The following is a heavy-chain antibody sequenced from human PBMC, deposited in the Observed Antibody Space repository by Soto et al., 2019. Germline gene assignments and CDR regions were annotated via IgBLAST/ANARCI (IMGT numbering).Heavy chain of an antibody. J-gene: IGHJ4*02. Sequence: LRLSFAASVFTLSTCAMTWVRQAPGKGLEWVLCISGSGDTTYYADSVKGRFTISRDTSKNTMYLQMNNLRVDDTAVYYCAKGHPGGSCYSGLDCWGQGALVTVSS. CDR1: VFTLSTCA. V-gene: IGHV3-23*01. CDR3: AKGHPGGSCYSGLDC. CDR2: ISGSGDTT. D-gene: IGHD2-15*01.